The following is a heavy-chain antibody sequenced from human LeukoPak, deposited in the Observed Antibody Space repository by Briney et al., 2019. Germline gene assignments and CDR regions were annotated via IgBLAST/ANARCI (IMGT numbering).Heavy chain of an antibody. J-gene: IGHJ4*02. CDR1: GFTFSNYV. D-gene: IGHD3-10*01. CDR2: ISDSGDDT. V-gene: IGHV3-23*01. Sequence: GGSLRLSCTGSGFTFSNYVMSWVRQAPGKRLEWVSGISDSGDDTDYADSVKGRFTISRDNSKNTLYLQLNSLRAEDTAVYYCARDSTYYYDSGSSGPHYFDNWGQGTLVTVSS. CDR3: ARDSTYYYDSGSSGPHYFDN.